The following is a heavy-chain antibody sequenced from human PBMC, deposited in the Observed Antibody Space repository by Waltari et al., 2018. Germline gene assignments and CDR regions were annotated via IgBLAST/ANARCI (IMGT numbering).Heavy chain of an antibody. CDR2: SFYSGNT. V-gene: IGHV4-39*01. J-gene: IGHJ5*02. CDR3: ARATRLMNTVGRVIAFDP. CDR1: GDSITSPTYY. D-gene: IGHD3-16*02. Sequence: QMQLQESGPGLVKPSETLSLTCSVSGDSITSPTYYWAWIRQPPGKGLEWIGKSFYSGNTDSPPTLTSRAAISVDTPKNQFSLKLVSVTATDTAIYYCARATRLMNTVGRVIAFDPWGQGTLVTVSS.